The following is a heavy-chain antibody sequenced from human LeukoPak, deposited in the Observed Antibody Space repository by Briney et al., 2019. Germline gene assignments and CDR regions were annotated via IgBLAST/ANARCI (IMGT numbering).Heavy chain of an antibody. D-gene: IGHD4-23*01. CDR2: ISDSGDAT. V-gene: IGHV3-23*01. CDR3: AKERGHSKPFDY. Sequence: GGSLRLSCEVSGFIFSYYGMNWVSQAPGKGLEWVSAISDSGDATYYADSVKGRFTISRDNSKSTLYLQMNNLRAEDTALYYCAKERGHSKPFDYWGQGTLVTVSS. J-gene: IGHJ4*02. CDR1: GFIFSYYG.